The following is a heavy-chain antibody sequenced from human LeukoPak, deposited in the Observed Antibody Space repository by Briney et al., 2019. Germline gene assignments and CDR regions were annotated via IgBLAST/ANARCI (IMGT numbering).Heavy chain of an antibody. J-gene: IGHJ3*02. CDR3: ARDQERQLDAFDI. V-gene: IGHV4-59*11. CDR2: IYYSGST. CDR1: GGSISSHY. Sequence: PSETLSLTCTVSGGSISSHYWSWIRQPPGKGLEWIGYIYYSGSTNYNPSLKSRVTISVDTSKNQFSLKLSSVTAADTAVYYCARDQERQLDAFDIWGQGTMVPVSS. D-gene: IGHD6-13*01.